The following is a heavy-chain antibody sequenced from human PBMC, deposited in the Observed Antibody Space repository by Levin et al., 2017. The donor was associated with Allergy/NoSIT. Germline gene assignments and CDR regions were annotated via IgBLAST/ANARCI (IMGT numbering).Heavy chain of an antibody. CDR1: GGSISSGGYS. Sequence: SETLSLTCAVSGGSISSGGYSWSWIRQPPGKGLEWIGNIYLSGSTYYNPSLKSRVTISVDRSKNQFSLNLSSVTAADTAVYYCARVAGYSYGYYFDYWGQGTLVTVST. V-gene: IGHV4-30-2*01. CDR3: ARVAGYSYGYYFDY. CDR2: IYLSGST. J-gene: IGHJ4*02. D-gene: IGHD5-18*01.